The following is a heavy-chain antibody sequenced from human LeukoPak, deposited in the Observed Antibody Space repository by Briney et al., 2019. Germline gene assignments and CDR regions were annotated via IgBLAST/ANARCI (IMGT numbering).Heavy chain of an antibody. Sequence: SSETLSLTCTVSGGSTSSSSYYWGWIRQPPGKGLEWIGSIYYSGSTYYNPSLKSRVTISVDTSKNQFSLKLSSVTAADTAVYYCARVRMTTVTTAYNFYYYYYYMDVWGKGTTVTVSS. J-gene: IGHJ6*03. V-gene: IGHV4-39*07. CDR3: ARVRMTTVTTAYNFYYYYYYMDV. CDR2: IYYSGST. D-gene: IGHD4-17*01. CDR1: GGSTSSSSYY.